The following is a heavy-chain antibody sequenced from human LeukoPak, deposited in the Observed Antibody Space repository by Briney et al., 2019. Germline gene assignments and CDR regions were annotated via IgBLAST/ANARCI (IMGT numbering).Heavy chain of an antibody. D-gene: IGHD6-19*01. CDR1: GGSISIYY. V-gene: IGHV4-59*01. CDR3: ARGDSSGWYPFDY. J-gene: IGHJ4*02. CDR2: IYYSGST. Sequence: SETLSLTCTVSGGSISIYYWSWIRQPPGKGLEWIGYIYYSGSTNYNPSLKSRVTISVDTSKNQFSLKLSSVTAADTAVYYCARGDSSGWYPFDYWGQGTLVTVSS.